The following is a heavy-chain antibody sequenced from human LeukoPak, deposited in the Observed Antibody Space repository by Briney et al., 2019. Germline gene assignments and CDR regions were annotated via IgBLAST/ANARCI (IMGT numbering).Heavy chain of an antibody. CDR2: IYTSGST. Sequence: KPSETLSLTCTVSGGSISSYYWSWIRQPAGKGLEWIGRIYTSGSTNYNPSLKSRVTISVDTSKNQFSLKLSSVTAADTAVYYCAGEREGDSSGYYFDYWGQGTLVTVSS. V-gene: IGHV4-4*07. CDR3: AGEREGDSSGYYFDY. J-gene: IGHJ4*01. D-gene: IGHD3-22*01. CDR1: GGSISSYY.